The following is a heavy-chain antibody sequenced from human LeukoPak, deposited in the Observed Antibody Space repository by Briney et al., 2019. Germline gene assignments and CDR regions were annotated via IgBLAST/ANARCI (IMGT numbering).Heavy chain of an antibody. D-gene: IGHD3-10*01. CDR3: ARDYYGSGIPKN. CDR2: IYYSGST. Sequence: NPSQTLSLTCTVSGGSISSGGYYWSWIRQHPGKGLEWIGYIYYSGSTYYNPSLKSRVTISVDTSKNQFSLKLSSVIAADTAVYYCARDYYGSGIPKNWGQGTLVTVSS. CDR1: GGSISSGGYY. V-gene: IGHV4-31*03. J-gene: IGHJ4*02.